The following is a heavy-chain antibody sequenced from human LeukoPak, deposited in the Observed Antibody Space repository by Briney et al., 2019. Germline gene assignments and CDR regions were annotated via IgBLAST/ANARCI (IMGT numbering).Heavy chain of an antibody. D-gene: IGHD5-24*01. CDR1: GGSISSYY. CDR2: IYTRGST. J-gene: IGHJ6*03. Sequence: PSETLSLTCTVSGGSISSYYWSWIRQPAGKGLEWIGRIYTRGSTNYNPSLKSRVTMSVDTSKNQFSLKLSSVTAADTAVYYCAREGRWLQEYYYYYYMDVWGKGTTVTVSS. CDR3: AREGRWLQEYYYYYYMDV. V-gene: IGHV4-4*07.